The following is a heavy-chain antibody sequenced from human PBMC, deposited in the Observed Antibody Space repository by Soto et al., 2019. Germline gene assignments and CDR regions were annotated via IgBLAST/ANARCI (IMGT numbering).Heavy chain of an antibody. CDR1: GDTFSAYT. CDR3: ARDTETLGPRANDALDI. CDR2: INAGSGNT. Sequence: QAQLVQSGAEMKKPGASVKVSCKATGDTFSAYTMNWVRQAPGQSLEWMGWINAGSGNTKYSQNFQGRVSINRDTSASTVDRELTGLTSEDTAVYYCARDTETLGPRANDALDIWGQGTMVTVSS. J-gene: IGHJ3*02. V-gene: IGHV1-3*01. D-gene: IGHD3-3*02.